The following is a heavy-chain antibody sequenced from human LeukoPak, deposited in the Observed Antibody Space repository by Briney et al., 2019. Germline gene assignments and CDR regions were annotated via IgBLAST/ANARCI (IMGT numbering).Heavy chain of an antibody. CDR3: AREIRDWYFDL. CDR2: IYSGGST. J-gene: IGHJ2*01. CDR1: GFTFSGYA. V-gene: IGHV3-53*01. Sequence: GGSLRLSCAASGFTFSGYAMSWVRQAPGKGLEWVSVIYSGGSTYYADSVKGRFTISRDNSKNTLYLQMNSLRAEDTAVYYCAREIRDWYFDLWGRGTLVTVSS. D-gene: IGHD3-10*01.